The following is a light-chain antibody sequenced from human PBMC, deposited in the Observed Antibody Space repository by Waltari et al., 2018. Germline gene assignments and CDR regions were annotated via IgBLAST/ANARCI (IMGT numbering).Light chain of an antibody. CDR1: SSNIGSNT. Sequence: QSVLTQPPSASGTPGQRVTIPCSGSSSNIGSNTVHWYQQLPGTAPKLLIYDNIDRPSGVPDRFSGSKSGTSASLAISELQSEDEADYHCAAWDDNLNGVVFGGGTKLTVL. J-gene: IGLJ2*01. CDR2: DNI. V-gene: IGLV1-44*01. CDR3: AAWDDNLNGVV.